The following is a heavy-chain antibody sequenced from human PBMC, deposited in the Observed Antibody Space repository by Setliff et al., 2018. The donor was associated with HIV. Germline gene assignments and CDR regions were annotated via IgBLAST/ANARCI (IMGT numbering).Heavy chain of an antibody. CDR1: GYSISSRYY. CDR3: ARGVNSDDNTVVITSSFFDY. CDR2: IYHTGSS. V-gene: IGHV4-38-2*01. Sequence: PSETLSLTCAVSGYSISSRYYWGWIRQSPGKGLEWIGNIYHTGSSYYNSSLNDRATIARDTSNNQFSLKLSSVTAADTAVYYCARGVNSDDNTVVITSSFFDYWGQGTLVTVSS. D-gene: IGHD3-22*01. J-gene: IGHJ4*02.